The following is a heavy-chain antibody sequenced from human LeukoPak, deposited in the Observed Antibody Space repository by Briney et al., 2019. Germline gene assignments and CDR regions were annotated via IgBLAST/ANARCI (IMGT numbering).Heavy chain of an antibody. CDR2: IKQDGSEK. J-gene: IGHJ4*02. CDR3: ARARSWETPLDY. D-gene: IGHD1-26*01. Sequence: GGALRLSCTASGFTFSSYWMSWVRQAPGKGLEWVANIKQDGSEKYYVDSVKGRFTISRENAKNSLYLQMNSLRAGDTAVYYCARARSWETPLDYWGQGTLVTVSS. CDR1: GFTFSSYW. V-gene: IGHV3-7*01.